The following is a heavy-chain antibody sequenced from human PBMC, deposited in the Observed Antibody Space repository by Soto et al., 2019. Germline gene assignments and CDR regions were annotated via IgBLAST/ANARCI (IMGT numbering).Heavy chain of an antibody. Sequence: GGSLRLSCAASGFTVSNNHMTWVRQAPGKGLEWVSFISYDGNKSYYAGSVKGRFSISRDNSKNTLYLQMNNLRPDDTAVYFCAKSVLATVGTYFVHWGQGTVVTVSS. CDR2: ISYDGNKS. V-gene: IGHV3-30*18. CDR1: GFTVSNNH. CDR3: AKSVLATVGTYFVH. J-gene: IGHJ4*02. D-gene: IGHD6-13*01.